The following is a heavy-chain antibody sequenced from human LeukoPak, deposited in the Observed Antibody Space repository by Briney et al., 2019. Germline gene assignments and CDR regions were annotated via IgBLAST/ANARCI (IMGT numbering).Heavy chain of an antibody. CDR3: ARTLRLGTPRAFDI. J-gene: IGHJ3*02. D-gene: IGHD1-14*01. V-gene: IGHV3-7*05. Sequence: PGGSLRLSCVVSGFTFSSYWINWVRQAPGKGLEWVANILEDGGDKYYVDSVKGRFTISRDNAKNSLYLQMNSLRAEDTALYYCARTLRLGTPRAFDIWGRGTMVTVSS. CDR1: GFTFSSYW. CDR2: ILEDGGDK.